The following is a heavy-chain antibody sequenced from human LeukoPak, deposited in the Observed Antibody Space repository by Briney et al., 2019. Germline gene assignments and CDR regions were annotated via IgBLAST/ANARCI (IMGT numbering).Heavy chain of an antibody. CDR1: GFTFSDYY. J-gene: IGHJ4*02. V-gene: IGHV3-11*01. Sequence: GGSLRLSCAGSGFTFSDYYMSWIRQAPGKGLECVSYISSEGLTIYYADSVKGRFTISRDDAKNSLYLQMNSLRGEDTAVYYCARGSSYGSGSHFDYWGQGTLVTVSS. CDR2: ISSEGLTI. D-gene: IGHD3-10*01. CDR3: ARGSSYGSGSHFDY.